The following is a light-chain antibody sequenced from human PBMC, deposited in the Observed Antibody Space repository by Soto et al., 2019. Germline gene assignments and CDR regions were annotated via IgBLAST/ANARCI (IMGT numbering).Light chain of an antibody. J-gene: IGKJ2*01. CDR1: QSLLHSNGHNY. CDR3: RQSLQTSRYT. V-gene: IGKV2-28*01. CDR2: LGS. Sequence: DLVMTQSPLSLPVTPGEPASISCRSSQSLLHSNGHNYLDWYVQKPGQSPQLLVYLGSNRASGVPDRFSGSRSGTDFTLKISRVEAEDVGVYYCRQSLQTSRYTFGQGTKLQIK.